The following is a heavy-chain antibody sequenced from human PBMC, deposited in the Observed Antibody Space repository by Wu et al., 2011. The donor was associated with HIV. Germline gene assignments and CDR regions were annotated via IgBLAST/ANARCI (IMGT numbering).Heavy chain of an antibody. CDR3: ARDQGPVDY. V-gene: IGHV1-69*05. Sequence: QVRLVQSGAEVKKPGSSVKVSCKAFGGTFRSDAISWLRQAPGQGLEWMGGSIPMSENSYFSQKLQDRVTITTDESTNTVYMELSSLKSEDTAVYYCARDQGPVDYWGQGTLVTVSS. CDR2: SIPMSENS. J-gene: IGHJ4*02. CDR1: GGTFRSDA.